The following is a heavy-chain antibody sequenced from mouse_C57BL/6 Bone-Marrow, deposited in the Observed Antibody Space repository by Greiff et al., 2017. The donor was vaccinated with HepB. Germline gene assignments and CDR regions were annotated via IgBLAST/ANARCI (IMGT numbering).Heavy chain of an antibody. CDR3: TRDYYGSSPPMDY. CDR1: GYTFTSYW. J-gene: IGHJ4*01. V-gene: IGHV1-5*01. CDR2: IYPGNSDT. Sequence: VHVKQSGTVLARPGASVKMSCKTSGYTFTSYWMHWVKQRPGQGLEWIGAIYPGNSDTSYNQKFKGKAKLTAVTSASTAYMELSSLTNEDSAVYYCTRDYYGSSPPMDYWGQGTSVTVSS. D-gene: IGHD1-1*01.